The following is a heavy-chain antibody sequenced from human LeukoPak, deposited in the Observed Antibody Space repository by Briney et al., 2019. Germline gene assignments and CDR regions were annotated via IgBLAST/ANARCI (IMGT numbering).Heavy chain of an antibody. CDR1: GGSMNNYY. D-gene: IGHD2-2*01. CDR2: IYYSGST. V-gene: IGHV4-59*06. CDR3: ARDPVVVVPAARNGDYYYYYGMDV. J-gene: IGHJ6*02. Sequence: SETLSLTCTVSGGSMNNYYWSWIRQAPGKGLEWIGYIYYSGSTYYNPSLKSRVTISVDTSKNQFSLKLSSVTAADTAVYYCARDPVVVVPAARNGDYYYYYGMDVWGQGTTVTVSS.